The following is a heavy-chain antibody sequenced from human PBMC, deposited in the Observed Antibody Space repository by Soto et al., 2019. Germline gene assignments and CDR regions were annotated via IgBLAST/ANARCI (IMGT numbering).Heavy chain of an antibody. V-gene: IGHV3-23*01. D-gene: IGHD6-6*01. CDR3: AKDKKTWSSSRLRVDV. J-gene: IGHJ6*02. CDR2: ISGSGGST. CDR1: GFTFSSYA. Sequence: PGGSLRLSCAASGFTFSSYAMSWVRQAPGKGLEWVSAISGSGGSTYYADSVKGRFTISRDNSKNTLYLQMNSLRAEDTAVYYCAKDKKTWSSSRLRVDVWGQGTTVTVSS.